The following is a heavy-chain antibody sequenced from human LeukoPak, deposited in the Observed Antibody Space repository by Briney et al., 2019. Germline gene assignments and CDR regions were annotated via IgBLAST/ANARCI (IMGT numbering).Heavy chain of an antibody. CDR2: IYHSGST. Sequence: SETLSLTCTVSGGSISSYYWSWIRQPPGKGLEWIGYIYHSGSTNYNPSLKSRVTISVDTSKNQFSLKLSSVTAADTAVYYCSTGSGWLLFDYWGQGTLVTVSS. CDR1: GGSISSYY. D-gene: IGHD5-18*01. J-gene: IGHJ4*02. V-gene: IGHV4-59*01. CDR3: STGSGWLLFDY.